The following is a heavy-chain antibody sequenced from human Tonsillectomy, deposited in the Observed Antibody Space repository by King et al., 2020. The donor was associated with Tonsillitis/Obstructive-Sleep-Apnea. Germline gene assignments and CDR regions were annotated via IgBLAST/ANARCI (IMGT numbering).Heavy chain of an antibody. V-gene: IGHV4-34*01. CDR3: ATTPYGDIVVVPAATKGGWFDP. CDR1: GGSFSGYY. CDR2: INHSGST. Sequence: VQLQQWGAGLLKPSETLSLTCAVYGGSFSGYYWSWIRQPPGKGLEWIGEINHSGSTNYNPSLTSRVTISVDTSKNQFSLKLSSVTAADTAVYYCATTPYGDIVVVPAATKGGWFDPWGQGTLVTVSS. D-gene: IGHD2-2*01. J-gene: IGHJ5*02.